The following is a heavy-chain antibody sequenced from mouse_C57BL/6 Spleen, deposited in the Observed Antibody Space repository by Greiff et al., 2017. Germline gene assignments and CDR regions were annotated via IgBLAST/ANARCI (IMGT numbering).Heavy chain of an antibody. CDR2: IYPAGGYT. CDR1: GYTFTSYW. Sequence: QVQLQQPGAELVRPGASVKLSCKASGYTFTSYWMHWVKQRPGQGLEWIGEIYPAGGYTNYNEKFKGKATLPVDKSSSTAYMQLSSLTSEDCAVYDCARRGCVYAMDYWGQGTSVTVSS. CDR3: ARRGCVYAMDY. V-gene: IGHV1-69*02. J-gene: IGHJ4*01.